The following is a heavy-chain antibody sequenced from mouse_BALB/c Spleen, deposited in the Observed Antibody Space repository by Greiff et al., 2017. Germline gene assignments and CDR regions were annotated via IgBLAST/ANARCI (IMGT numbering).Heavy chain of an antibody. Sequence: EVKLVESGGDLVKPGGSLKLSCAASGFTFSSYGMSWVRQTPDKRLEWVATISSGGSYTYYPDSVKGRITISRDNAKNTLYLQMSSLKSEDTAMYYCARREVRRAMDYWGQGTSVTVSS. V-gene: IGHV5-6*02. D-gene: IGHD2-14*01. CDR3: ARREVRRAMDY. J-gene: IGHJ4*01. CDR1: GFTFSSYG. CDR2: ISSGGSYT.